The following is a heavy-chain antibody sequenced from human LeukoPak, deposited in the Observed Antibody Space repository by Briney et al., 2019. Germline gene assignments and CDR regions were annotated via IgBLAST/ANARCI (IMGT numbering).Heavy chain of an antibody. J-gene: IGHJ6*03. D-gene: IGHD3-10*01. CDR3: ARDPDYGSGSYSPYYYYYMDV. Sequence: SGTLSLTCAVYGGSFSGYYWSWIRQPPGKGLEWIGSIYHSGSTYYNPSLKSRVTISVDTSKNQFSLKLNSVTAADTAVYYCARDPDYGSGSYSPYYYYYMDVWGKGTTVTISS. CDR1: GGSFSGYY. V-gene: IGHV4-34*01. CDR2: IYHSGST.